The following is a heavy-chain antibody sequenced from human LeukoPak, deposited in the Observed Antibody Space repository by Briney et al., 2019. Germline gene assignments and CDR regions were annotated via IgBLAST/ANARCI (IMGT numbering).Heavy chain of an antibody. D-gene: IGHD3-16*01. Sequence: ASVKVSCKASGYTFTSYDINWVRQATGQGLEWMGWINPNSGGTNYAQKFQGRVTMTRDTSISTAYMELSRLRSDDTAVYYCARPAGEAWGQGTLVTVSS. J-gene: IGHJ5*02. V-gene: IGHV1-2*02. CDR3: ARPAGEA. CDR2: INPNSGGT. CDR1: GYTFTSYD.